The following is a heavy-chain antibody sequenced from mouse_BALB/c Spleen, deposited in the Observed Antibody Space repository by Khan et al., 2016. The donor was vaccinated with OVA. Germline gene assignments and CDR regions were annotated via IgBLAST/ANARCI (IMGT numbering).Heavy chain of an antibody. CDR3: ARLAYYYNSEGCAY. J-gene: IGHJ3*01. CDR2: ISSGGHYT. V-gene: IGHV5-6*01. D-gene: IGHD1-1*01. Sequence: EVQLVESGGDFVKPGGSLKLSCAASGFTFSTYGMSWVRQTPDMRLEWVATISSGGHYTYYPDTVKGRFTISRDNAKNSLYLQMSSLKSEDTAIYYCARLAYYYNSEGCAYWGQGTLVTVSA. CDR1: GFTFSTYG.